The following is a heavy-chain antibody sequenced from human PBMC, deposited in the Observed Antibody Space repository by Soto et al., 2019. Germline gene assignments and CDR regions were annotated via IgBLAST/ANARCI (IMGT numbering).Heavy chain of an antibody. Sequence: PSETLSLTCAISGDSRSINSAAWNWIRQSPSRGLEWLGRTYYRSRWYNDYAVSVRSRITVNPDTSKNQFSLHLNSVTPEDTAVHYCAGTSSLQWHYMDVWDKGTTVTVSS. CDR3: AGTSSLQWHYMDV. D-gene: IGHD6-19*01. J-gene: IGHJ6*03. CDR2: TYYRSRWYN. V-gene: IGHV6-1*01. CDR1: GDSRSINSAA.